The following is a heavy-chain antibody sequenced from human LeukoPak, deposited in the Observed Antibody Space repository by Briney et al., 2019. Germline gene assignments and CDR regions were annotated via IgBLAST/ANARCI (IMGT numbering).Heavy chain of an antibody. CDR1: GYTFNNHD. CDR2: INTYSANT. J-gene: IGHJ4*02. Sequence: ASVKVSCKASGYTFNNHDINWVRQAPGRGLEWMGWINTYSANTNYAQEFQDRVIMTTDTSTSTAYMELRSLRSDDTAVYYCARDQDSSGYYGVYWGQGTLVTVSS. V-gene: IGHV1-18*01. CDR3: ARDQDSSGYYGVY. D-gene: IGHD3-22*01.